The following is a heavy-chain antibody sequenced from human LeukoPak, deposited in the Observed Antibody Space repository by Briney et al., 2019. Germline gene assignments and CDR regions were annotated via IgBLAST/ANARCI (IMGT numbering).Heavy chain of an antibody. V-gene: IGHV3-23*01. Sequence: SGGSLRLSCAASGFTFSSYAMSWVRQAPGKGLEWVSAISGSGGSIYYADSVKGRFTISRDNSKNTLYLQMNSLRAEDTAVYYCAKGRDYYDSSGPTFDYWGQGTLVTVSS. CDR1: GFTFSSYA. J-gene: IGHJ4*02. CDR3: AKGRDYYDSSGPTFDY. D-gene: IGHD3-22*01. CDR2: ISGSGGSI.